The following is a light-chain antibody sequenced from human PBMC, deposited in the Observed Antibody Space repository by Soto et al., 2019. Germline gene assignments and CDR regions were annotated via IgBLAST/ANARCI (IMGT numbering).Light chain of an antibody. J-gene: IGLJ2*01. CDR3: SSYAGSNVV. Sequence: QSALTQPPSASGSPGQSVTISCTGTSSDVGGHNYVSWYQQHPGKAPKLMIYEVSKRPSGVPDRFSGSKSGNTASLTVSGLQTEDEADYYCSSYAGSNVVFGGGTKLTVL. CDR1: SSDVGGHNY. CDR2: EVS. V-gene: IGLV2-8*01.